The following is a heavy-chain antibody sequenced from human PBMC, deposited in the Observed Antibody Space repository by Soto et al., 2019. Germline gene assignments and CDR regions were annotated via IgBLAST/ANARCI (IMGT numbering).Heavy chain of an antibody. V-gene: IGHV3-30*18. CDR3: AKDARGYSDHYGMEV. CDR1: VFTFSSYG. CDR2: ISYDGSNK. J-gene: IGHJ6*01. Sequence: VGSLRLSCASSVFTFSSYGMHCVRHSPGKGLEWVAVISYDGSNKYYADSVKGRFTISRDNSKNTLYLQMNSLRAEDTAVYYCAKDARGYSDHYGMEVWGQGTTVSGS. D-gene: IGHD5-12*01.